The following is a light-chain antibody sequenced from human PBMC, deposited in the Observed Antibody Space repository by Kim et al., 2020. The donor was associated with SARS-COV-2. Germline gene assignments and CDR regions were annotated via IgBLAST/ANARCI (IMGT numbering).Light chain of an antibody. Sequence: EIVLTQSPGTLSLSPGERATLSCKASQSVSSSGYLAWYQQKPGQAPRFLMYGASFRAAGIPDRFSGSGSGTDFTLTISRVEPEDFAVYYCHQCSSSTYTFGQGTKLEI. CDR3: HQCSSSTYT. J-gene: IGKJ2*01. CDR1: QSVSSSGY. V-gene: IGKV3-20*01. CDR2: GAS.